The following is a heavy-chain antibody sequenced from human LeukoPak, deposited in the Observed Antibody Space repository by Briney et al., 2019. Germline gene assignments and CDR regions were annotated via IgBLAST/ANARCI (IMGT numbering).Heavy chain of an antibody. J-gene: IGHJ3*02. D-gene: IGHD4-17*01. CDR1: GGSISSDGYY. CDR2: IYNSGST. Sequence: PSETLSLTCTVSGGSISSDGYYWSWIRQPAGKGLEWIGHIYNSGSTNYNPSLKSRVTISGDTSKNQFSLKLTSVTAADTAVYYCARRANYGVDAFDIWGQGTMVTVS. V-gene: IGHV4-61*09. CDR3: ARRANYGVDAFDI.